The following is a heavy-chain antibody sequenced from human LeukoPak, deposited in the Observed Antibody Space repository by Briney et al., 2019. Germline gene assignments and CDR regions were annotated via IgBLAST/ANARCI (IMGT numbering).Heavy chain of an antibody. Sequence: SVKVSCKASGGTFSSYAISWVRQAPGQGLEWMGRIIPIFGIADYAQKFQGRVTITADKSTSTAYMELSSLRSEDTAVYYCARDWNDEKGKLGHYFDYWGQGTLVTVSS. CDR2: IIPIFGIA. CDR1: GGTFSSYA. J-gene: IGHJ4*02. CDR3: ARDWNDEKGKLGHYFDY. V-gene: IGHV1-69*04. D-gene: IGHD1-1*01.